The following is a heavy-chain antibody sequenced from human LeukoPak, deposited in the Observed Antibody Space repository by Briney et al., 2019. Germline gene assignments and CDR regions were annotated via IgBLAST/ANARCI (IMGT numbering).Heavy chain of an antibody. CDR2: IEQDGGEK. CDR1: GFTFSNYW. D-gene: IGHD2-15*01. V-gene: IGHV3-7*04. Sequence: GGSLRLSCAASGFTFSNYWMNWVRQAPGKGLEWVVNIEQDGGEKNYVDSVKGRLTISRDNAKNSLYLQMNSLRAEDAAVYYCAGGLGWLIDYWGQGTLVTVSS. CDR3: AGGLGWLIDY. J-gene: IGHJ4*02.